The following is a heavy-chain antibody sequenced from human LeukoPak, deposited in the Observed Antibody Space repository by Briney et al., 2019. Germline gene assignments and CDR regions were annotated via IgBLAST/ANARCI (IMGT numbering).Heavy chain of an antibody. CDR2: IYYSGST. D-gene: IGHD4-17*01. CDR1: GGSISSGGYY. J-gene: IGHJ1*01. CDR3: ARDTPGYGDYGYFQH. Sequence: PSETLSLTCAVSGGSISSGGYYWSWIRQPPGKGLEWIGYIYYSGSTNYNPSLKSRVTISVDTSKNQFSLKLSSVTAADTAVYYCARDTPGYGDYGYFQHWGQGTLVTVSS. V-gene: IGHV4-61*08.